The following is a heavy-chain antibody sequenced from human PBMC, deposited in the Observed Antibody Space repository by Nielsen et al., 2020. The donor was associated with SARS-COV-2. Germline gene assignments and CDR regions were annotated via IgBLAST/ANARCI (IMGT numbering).Heavy chain of an antibody. Sequence: GGSLRLSCAASGFTFSSYAMSWVRQAPGKGLEWLAVISYDGNNKYYADSVRGRFAISRDNAKNSLYLHMNSLRVEDTAVYYCVRDSSIVIWSGYPVDWGQGTLVTVSS. CDR3: VRDSSIVIWSGYPVD. J-gene: IGHJ4*02. D-gene: IGHD3-3*01. V-gene: IGHV3-30*09. CDR2: ISYDGNNK. CDR1: GFTFSSYA.